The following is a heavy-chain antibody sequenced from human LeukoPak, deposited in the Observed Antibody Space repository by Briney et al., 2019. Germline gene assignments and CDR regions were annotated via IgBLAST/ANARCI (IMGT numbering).Heavy chain of an antibody. V-gene: IGHV4-61*01. Sequence: SETLSLTCTVSGGSVSSGSYYWSWIRQPPGKGLEWIGYIYYSGSTNYNPSLKSRVTISVDTSKNQFSLKLSSVTAADTAVYYCARQSSSDYYPAYFDYWGQGTLVTVSS. CDR2: IYYSGST. J-gene: IGHJ4*02. CDR3: ARQSSSDYYPAYFDY. CDR1: GGSVSSGSYY. D-gene: IGHD3-22*01.